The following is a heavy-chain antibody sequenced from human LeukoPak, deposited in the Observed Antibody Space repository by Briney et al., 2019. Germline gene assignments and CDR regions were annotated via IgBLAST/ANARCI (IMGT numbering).Heavy chain of an antibody. CDR2: IYPYDSDT. CDR3: ARRTSMTGNPFDY. J-gene: IGHJ4*02. D-gene: IGHD3-9*01. Sequence: GESLKISCKASGYTFSSYWIGWVRPMPGKGLEWMGIIYPYDSDTTYSPSFQGQITISADKSISTAYLQWSSLKASDTAMYYCARRTSMTGNPFDYWGQGTLVTVSS. CDR1: GYTFSSYW. V-gene: IGHV5-51*01.